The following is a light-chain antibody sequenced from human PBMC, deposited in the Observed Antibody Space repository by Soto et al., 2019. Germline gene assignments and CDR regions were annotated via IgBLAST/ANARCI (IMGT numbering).Light chain of an antibody. CDR2: GVT. CDR1: SSDVGGYNY. Sequence: QSALTQPASVSGSPGQSITISCTGTSSDVGGYNYVSWYQQHPGKAPKLMIYGVTNRPSGVSSRFSGSRSGNTASLTISGLEAEAEAEYFCNEYTSSGTFVFGTGTKLTVL. V-gene: IGLV2-14*01. J-gene: IGLJ1*01. CDR3: NEYTSSGTFV.